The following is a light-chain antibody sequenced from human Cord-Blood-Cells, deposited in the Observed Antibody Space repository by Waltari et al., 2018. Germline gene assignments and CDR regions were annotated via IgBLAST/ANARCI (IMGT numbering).Light chain of an antibody. V-gene: IGLV3-19*01. CDR2: GKN. Sequence: SSELTQDPAVSVALGQTVRITFQGDRLRSYYASWYQQKPGQAPVLVIYGKNNRPSGIPDRFSGSSSGNTASLTITGAQAEDEADYYCNSRDSSGNHWVFGGGTKLTVL. CDR3: NSRDSSGNHWV. CDR1: RLRSYY. J-gene: IGLJ3*02.